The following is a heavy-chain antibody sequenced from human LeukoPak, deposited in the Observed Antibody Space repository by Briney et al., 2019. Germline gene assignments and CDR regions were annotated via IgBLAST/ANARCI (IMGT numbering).Heavy chain of an antibody. CDR1: GFTFTNAW. V-gene: IGHV3-15*01. CDR2: IKSKADGGTT. D-gene: IGHD3-22*01. CDR3: TKYDTSVNFDY. J-gene: IGHJ4*02. Sequence: PGGSLRLSCVASGFTFTNAWMSWVRQAPGKGLEWVGHIKSKADGGTTDYTAPVKGRFIISRDDSKNTLYLQMNGLKTDDTAVYYCTKYDTSVNFDYWGQGTLVTVSP.